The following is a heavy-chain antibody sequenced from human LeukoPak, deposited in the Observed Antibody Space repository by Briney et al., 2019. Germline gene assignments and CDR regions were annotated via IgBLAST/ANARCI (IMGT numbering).Heavy chain of an antibody. Sequence: PSETLSLTCSVSGGSISNYYWSWIRQPAGKGLEWIGRFYNSGSTNCNPSLKSRVTMSVDTSKNQFSLKLSFVTAADTAVYYCARVGDYALKDWGQGTLVAVSS. V-gene: IGHV4-4*07. D-gene: IGHD3-16*01. J-gene: IGHJ4*02. CDR2: FYNSGST. CDR1: GGSISNYY. CDR3: ARVGDYALKD.